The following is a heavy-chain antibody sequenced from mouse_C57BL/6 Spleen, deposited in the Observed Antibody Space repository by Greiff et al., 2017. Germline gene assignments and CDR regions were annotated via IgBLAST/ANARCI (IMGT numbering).Heavy chain of an antibody. J-gene: IGHJ3*01. CDR1: GYTFTSYG. Sequence: VLLVESGAELVRPGASVKLSCKASGYTFTSYGISWVKQRTGQGLEWIGEIYPRSGNTYYNEKFKGKATLTADKSSSTAYMELRSLTSEDAEVYFCAEIATAPLFAYWGQGTLVTVSA. CDR2: IYPRSGNT. V-gene: IGHV1-81*01. D-gene: IGHD1-2*01. CDR3: AEIATAPLFAY.